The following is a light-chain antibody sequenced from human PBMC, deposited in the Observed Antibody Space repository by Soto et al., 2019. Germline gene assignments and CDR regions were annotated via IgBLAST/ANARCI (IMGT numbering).Light chain of an antibody. Sequence: QSVLTQPPSASGTPGQRVTISCSGSSSNIGSNTVNWYQQLPGTAPKLLIYSNNQRPSGVPDRFSGSKSGTSASLAISGLQSEDEADYYCAAWDDSLKVVFGGGTTLTVL. CDR1: SSNIGSNT. J-gene: IGLJ2*01. CDR3: AAWDDSLKVV. CDR2: SNN. V-gene: IGLV1-44*01.